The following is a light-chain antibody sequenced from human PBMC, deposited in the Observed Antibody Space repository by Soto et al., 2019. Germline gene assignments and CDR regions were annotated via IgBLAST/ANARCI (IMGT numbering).Light chain of an antibody. Sequence: DIQLTQSPSFLSASVGDRVTIICWASQGISSYLAWYQQKPGKAPKFLIYGASTLQSGVPSRFSGSGSGTEFTLTISSLQPEDFATYYCQQVNSYPHTFGGGTKVEIK. CDR1: QGISSY. J-gene: IGKJ4*01. V-gene: IGKV1-9*01. CDR2: GAS. CDR3: QQVNSYPHT.